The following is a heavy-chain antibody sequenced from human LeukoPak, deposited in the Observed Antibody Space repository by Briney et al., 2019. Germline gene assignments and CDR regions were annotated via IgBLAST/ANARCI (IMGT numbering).Heavy chain of an antibody. D-gene: IGHD3-10*01. J-gene: IGHJ3*02. CDR2: ISYDGSNK. CDR1: GFTFSSYC. V-gene: IGHV3-30*18. Sequence: PGRSLRLSCAASGFTFSSYCMHWVRQAPGKGLEWVAVISYDGSNKYYPDSVKRRFTISRDNSKNTLYLQLNSLRAEHTAVYYCAKDFGWFGELEAFDIWGQGTMVTVSS. CDR3: AKDFGWFGELEAFDI.